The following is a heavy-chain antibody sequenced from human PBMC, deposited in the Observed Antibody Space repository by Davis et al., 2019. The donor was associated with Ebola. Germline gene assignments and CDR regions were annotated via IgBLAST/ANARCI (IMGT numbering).Heavy chain of an antibody. CDR2: INHSGST. V-gene: IGHV4-34*01. Sequence: SETLSLTCAVYGGSFSGYYWSWIRQPPGKGLEWIGEINHSGSTNYNPSLKSRVTISVDTSKNQFSLKLSSVTAADTAVYYCARDWSRIAAAGFFDLWGRGTLVTVSS. J-gene: IGHJ2*01. CDR1: GGSFSGYY. D-gene: IGHD6-13*01. CDR3: ARDWSRIAAAGFFDL.